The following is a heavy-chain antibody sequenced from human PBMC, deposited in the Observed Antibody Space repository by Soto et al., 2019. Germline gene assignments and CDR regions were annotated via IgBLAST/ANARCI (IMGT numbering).Heavy chain of an antibody. V-gene: IGHV3-30-3*01. CDR2: ISYDGNNK. CDR3: ARAGCAGSRGCTLVGRSYAMDV. Sequence: QVQLVESGGGVVQPGRSLRLSCAASGFTFSSYAMYWVRQAPGKGLEWVAVISYDGNNKYYADSVKGRFTISRDNSKKQLDLQRRSLRSDDTAVYSSARAGCAGSRGCTLVGRSYAMDVWCQGTTVTVSS. D-gene: IGHD2-15*01. CDR1: GFTFSSYA. J-gene: IGHJ6*02.